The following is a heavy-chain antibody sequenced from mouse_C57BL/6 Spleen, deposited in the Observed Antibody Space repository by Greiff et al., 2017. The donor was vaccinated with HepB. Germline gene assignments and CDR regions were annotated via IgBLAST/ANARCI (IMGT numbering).Heavy chain of an antibody. Sequence: QVQLKESGAELVKPGASVKLSCKASGYTFTSYWMHWVKQRPGQGLEWIGMIHPNSGSTNYNEKFKSKATVTVDKSSSPAYMPLSSLTSEDSAVYYCASYGSSFTKGYWGQGTTLTVSS. CDR2: IHPNSGST. CDR3: ASYGSSFTKGY. CDR1: GYTFTSYW. D-gene: IGHD1-1*01. V-gene: IGHV1-64*01. J-gene: IGHJ2*01.